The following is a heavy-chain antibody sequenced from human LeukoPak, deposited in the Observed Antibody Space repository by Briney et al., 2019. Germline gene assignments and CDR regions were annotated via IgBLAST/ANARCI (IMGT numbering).Heavy chain of an antibody. D-gene: IGHD6-19*01. CDR2: MKQDGSEK. J-gene: IGHJ4*02. CDR1: GFTFSSYW. V-gene: IGHV3-7*01. CDR3: ARASVIAVAGINYFDY. Sequence: GGSLRLSCAASGFTFSSYWMSWVRQAPGKGLEWVANMKQDGSEKYYVDSVKGRFTISRDNAKNSLYLQMNSLRAEDTAVYYCARASVIAVAGINYFDYWGQGTLVTVSS.